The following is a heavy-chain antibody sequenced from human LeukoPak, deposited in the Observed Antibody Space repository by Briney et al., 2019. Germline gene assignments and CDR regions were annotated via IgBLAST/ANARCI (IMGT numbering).Heavy chain of an antibody. D-gene: IGHD3-22*01. Sequence: GGALQISCQGSGCGFTSYWIVWVLQLPAKGLEWMGIIYPGYSGTRYSPSFQDEVTISAGKSVHTASLQSSSLKASDTALYYCARSYSGYYNPSDYWGQGPLVTVSS. CDR2: IYPGYSGT. J-gene: IGHJ4*02. CDR1: GCGFTSYW. CDR3: ARSYSGYYNPSDY. V-gene: IGHV5-51*01.